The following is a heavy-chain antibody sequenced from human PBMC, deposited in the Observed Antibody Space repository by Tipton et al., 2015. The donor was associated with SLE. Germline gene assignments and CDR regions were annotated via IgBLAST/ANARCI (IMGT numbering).Heavy chain of an antibody. CDR2: IYYNGGT. CDR1: GDSISSSSYY. J-gene: IGHJ4*02. CDR3: ARLGYCTSGVCYTGIDY. V-gene: IGHV4-61*05. Sequence: TLSLTCTVSGDSISSSSYYWGWIRQPPGKGLEWIGFIYYNGGTNYNPSLESRLTVSVDTSKKQFSLNLSSVTAADTAVYYCARLGYCTSGVCYTGIDYWGQGILVTVSS. D-gene: IGHD2-8*01.